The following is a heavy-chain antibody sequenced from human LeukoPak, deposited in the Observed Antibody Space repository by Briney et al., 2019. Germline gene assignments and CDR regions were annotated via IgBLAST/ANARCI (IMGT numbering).Heavy chain of an antibody. D-gene: IGHD3-16*01. J-gene: IGHJ5*02. Sequence: GRSLRLSCAASGFTFSSYGMHWVRQAPGKGLEWVAVIWYDGSNKYYADSVKGRFTISRDNSKNTLYLQMNSLRAEDTAVYYCARLRRRGNWFDPWGQGTLVTVSS. CDR3: ARLRRRGNWFDP. V-gene: IGHV3-33*01. CDR2: IWYDGSNK. CDR1: GFTFSSYG.